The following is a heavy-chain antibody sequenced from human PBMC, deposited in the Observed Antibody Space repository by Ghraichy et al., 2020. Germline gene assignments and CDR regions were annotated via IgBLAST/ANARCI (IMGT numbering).Heavy chain of an antibody. V-gene: IGHV4-38-2*02. CDR1: GYSISSSYY. CDR2: IYHSGST. CDR3: ARGPYSSFYFDY. Sequence: QTLSLTCTVSGYSISSSYYWGWVRQPPGSGLEWIGSIYHSGSTYYNPSLKSRVTISVDTSKNQFSLKLSSVTAADTAVYYCARGPYSSFYFDYWGQGTLVTVSS. J-gene: IGHJ4*02. D-gene: IGHD6-6*01.